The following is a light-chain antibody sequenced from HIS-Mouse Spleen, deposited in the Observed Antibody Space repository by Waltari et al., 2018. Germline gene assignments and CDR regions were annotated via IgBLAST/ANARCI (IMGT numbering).Light chain of an antibody. Sequence: QSALTQPASVSGSPGQSITISCTGTSSDVGSYNLVSWYQQHPGKDPRLMIYEGGKRPSGVSNRFSGAKSGNTASLTIAGLQAEDEADYCCCSYAGSSTWVFGGGTKLTVL. J-gene: IGLJ3*02. CDR1: SSDVGSYNL. V-gene: IGLV2-23*01. CDR2: EGG. CDR3: CSYAGSSTWV.